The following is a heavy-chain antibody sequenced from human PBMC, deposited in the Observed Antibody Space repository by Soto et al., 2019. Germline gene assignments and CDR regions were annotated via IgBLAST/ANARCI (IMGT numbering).Heavy chain of an antibody. D-gene: IGHD1-1*01. V-gene: IGHV3-23*01. CDR1: GFTFSKYA. J-gene: IGHJ3*01. CDR3: ATWHEREHAYDV. Sequence: EVQLLESGGGLVQPGGSLRLSCAASGFTFSKYAMNWVRQAPGKGLEWVSALYDVDGSFYADSVKGRFTTSSDSSKTTVYLQMNDLRPDDTAVYYCATWHEREHAYDVWGQGTTVTVSS. CDR2: LYDVDGS.